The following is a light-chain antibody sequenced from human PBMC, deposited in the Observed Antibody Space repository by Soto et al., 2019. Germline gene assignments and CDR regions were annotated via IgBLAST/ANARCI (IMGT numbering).Light chain of an antibody. Sequence: EIVMTQSPATLSVSPGERATLSCRASQSVSSNLAWYQQKPGQAPGLLIYGASTRATGIPARFSGSGSGTEFTLTISSLQSEDFAVYYCQQRSSWPPTFGQGTRLEI. V-gene: IGKV3-15*01. CDR3: QQRSSWPPT. CDR2: GAS. CDR1: QSVSSN. J-gene: IGKJ5*01.